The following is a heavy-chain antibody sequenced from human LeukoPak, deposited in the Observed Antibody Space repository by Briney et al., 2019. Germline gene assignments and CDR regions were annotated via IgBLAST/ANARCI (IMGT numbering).Heavy chain of an antibody. Sequence: SQTLSLTCAVSGGSISSGGYSWSWIRQPPRKGLEWIGYIYHSGSTYYNPSLKSRVTISVDRSKNQFSLKLSSVTAADTAVYYCARQNYYDSSPPDYWGQGTLVTVSS. J-gene: IGHJ4*02. CDR3: ARQNYYDSSPPDY. D-gene: IGHD3-22*01. CDR2: IYHSGST. CDR1: GGSISSGGYS. V-gene: IGHV4-30-2*01.